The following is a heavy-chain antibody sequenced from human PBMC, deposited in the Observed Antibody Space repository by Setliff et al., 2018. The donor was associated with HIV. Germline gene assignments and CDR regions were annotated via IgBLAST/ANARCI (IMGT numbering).Heavy chain of an antibody. D-gene: IGHD5-12*01. CDR2: IDWDDDK. CDR3: AHRLATMIEGDAFDI. Sequence: SGPTLVNPTQTLTLTCTFSGFSLSTSGMCVSWIRQPPGKALEWLARIDWDDDKYYSTSLKSRLTITKDTSKNQVILTMTNMDPLEAGTYYCAHRLATMIEGDAFDIWGQGTMVT. V-gene: IGHV2-70*12. J-gene: IGHJ3*02. CDR1: GFSLSTSGMC.